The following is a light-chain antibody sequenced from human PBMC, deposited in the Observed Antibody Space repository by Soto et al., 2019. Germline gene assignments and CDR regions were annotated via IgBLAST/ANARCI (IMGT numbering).Light chain of an antibody. Sequence: DIVMTQSPDSLAVSLGERATINCKSSQSVLYSSNNKNYLVWYQQKPGQPPKLLIYSASTRESGVPDRFSGSGSGTDFTLTISSLQAEDVTVYYCQQYYSTPHTFGGGTKGEI. CDR3: QQYYSTPHT. CDR2: SAS. J-gene: IGKJ4*01. V-gene: IGKV4-1*01. CDR1: QSVLYSSNNKNY.